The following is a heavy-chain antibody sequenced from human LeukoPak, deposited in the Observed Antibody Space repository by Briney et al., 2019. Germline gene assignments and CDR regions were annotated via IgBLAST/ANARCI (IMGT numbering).Heavy chain of an antibody. J-gene: IGHJ4*02. CDR2: INPKSGIA. Sequence: GASVKVSCKASGYTFLEYDINWVRQAPGQGLEWMGWINPKSGIAEYAQMFQGRVSLTRDTSITTAYMEISSLTSEDTAVYYCVRLWDRASGDNRAFDYWGQGTLVTVSS. CDR1: GYTFLEYD. V-gene: IGHV1-8*03. D-gene: IGHD5-24*01. CDR3: VRLWDRASGDNRAFDY.